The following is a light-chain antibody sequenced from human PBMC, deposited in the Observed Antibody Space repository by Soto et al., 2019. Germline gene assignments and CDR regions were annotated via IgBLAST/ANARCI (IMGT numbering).Light chain of an antibody. CDR1: QGISTP. CDR2: TAS. Sequence: DIQMTQSPSSVSASVGDRVTITCRASQGISTPLAWYQQKPGAAPKLLMYTASSLQDGVPSRFSGSGSGTDFTLTISSLQPEDFATYYCQHSKTNSLPITFGQGTRLEIK. V-gene: IGKV1-12*01. CDR3: QHSKTNSLPIT. J-gene: IGKJ5*01.